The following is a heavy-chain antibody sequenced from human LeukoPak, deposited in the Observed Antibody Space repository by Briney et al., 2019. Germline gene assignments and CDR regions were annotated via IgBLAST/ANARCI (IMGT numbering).Heavy chain of an antibody. V-gene: IGHV1-24*01. J-gene: IGHJ4*02. CDR3: ATYMVRGVARAKRFDY. CDR2: FDPEDGEA. CDR1: GYTLTELS. Sequence: ASVKVSCKVSGYTLTELSMHWVRQAPGKGLEWMGGFDPEDGEAIYAQKFQGRVTMTEDTSTDTAYMELSSLRSEDTAVYYCATYMVRGVARAKRFDYWGQGTLVTVSS. D-gene: IGHD3-10*01.